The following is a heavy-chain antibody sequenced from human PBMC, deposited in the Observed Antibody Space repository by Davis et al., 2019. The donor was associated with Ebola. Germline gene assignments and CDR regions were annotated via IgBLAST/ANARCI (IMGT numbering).Heavy chain of an antibody. CDR3: ARESLTTGRGDYYYYGMDV. CDR1: RYTFTSYD. J-gene: IGHJ6*04. Sequence: ASVQVSCKASRYTFTSYDINWVRQATGQGLEWLGWMNPNSGNTGYAQKFQGRVTMTRNTSISTAYMELSSLRSEDTAVYYCARESLTTGRGDYYYYGMDVWGKGTTVTVSS. V-gene: IGHV1-8*01. D-gene: IGHD4-17*01. CDR2: MNPNSGNT.